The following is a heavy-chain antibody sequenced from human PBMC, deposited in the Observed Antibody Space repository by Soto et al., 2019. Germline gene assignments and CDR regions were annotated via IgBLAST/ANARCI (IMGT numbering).Heavy chain of an antibody. V-gene: IGHV3-21*01. CDR2: ISTSSSYI. J-gene: IGHJ5*01. D-gene: IGHD2-2*01. CDR3: AREKDQLLVLDS. CDR1: GFTFTGYT. Sequence: GGSLRLSSAASGFTFTGYTMNWGRQAPGKGLEWVSSISTSSSYIYYADSVKGRFTISRDNANNSLYLQMSSLRAGDTAMYFCAREKDQLLVLDSWGHGTLVTVSS.